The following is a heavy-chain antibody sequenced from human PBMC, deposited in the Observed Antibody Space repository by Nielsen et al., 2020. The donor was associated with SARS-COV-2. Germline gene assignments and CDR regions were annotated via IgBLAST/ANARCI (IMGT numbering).Heavy chain of an antibody. J-gene: IGHJ6*02. CDR2: ISGSGGST. D-gene: IGHD2-15*01. Sequence: WIRQPPGKGLEWVSAISGSGGSTYYADSVKGRFTISRDNSKNTLYLQMNSLTVEDTAVYHCAKERGAHGGSLFYYYDMDVWGQGTTVTVSS. CDR3: AKERGAHGGSLFYYYDMDV. V-gene: IGHV3-23*01.